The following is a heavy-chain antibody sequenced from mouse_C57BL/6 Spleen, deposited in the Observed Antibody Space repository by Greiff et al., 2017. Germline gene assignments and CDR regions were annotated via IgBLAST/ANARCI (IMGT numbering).Heavy chain of an antibody. CDR3: ARSITTEEDWYFDV. Sequence: VQLQQSGPELVKPGASVKMSCKASGYTFTDYNMHWVKQSHGKSLEWIGYINPNNGGTSYNQKFKGKATLTVNKSSSTAYMELRSLTSEDSAVYYCARSITTEEDWYFDVWGTGTTVTVSS. CDR1: GYTFTDYN. D-gene: IGHD1-1*01. V-gene: IGHV1-22*01. J-gene: IGHJ1*03. CDR2: INPNNGGT.